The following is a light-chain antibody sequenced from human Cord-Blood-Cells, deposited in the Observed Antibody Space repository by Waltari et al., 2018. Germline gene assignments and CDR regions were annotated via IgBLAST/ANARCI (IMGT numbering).Light chain of an antibody. CDR3: AAWDDSLNGYV. V-gene: IGLV1-44*01. CDR2: SNN. CDR1: SSNIGSNT. J-gene: IGLJ1*01. Sequence: QSVLTQPPSASGTPGQRVTISCSGSSSNIGSNTVNCYQQLPGTAPKLLIYSNNRRPSGAPDRFSGSKSGTSASLAISGLQSEDEADYYCAAWDDSLNGYVFGTGTKVTVL.